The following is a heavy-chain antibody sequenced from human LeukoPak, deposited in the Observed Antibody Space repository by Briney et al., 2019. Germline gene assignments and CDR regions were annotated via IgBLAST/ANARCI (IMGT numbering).Heavy chain of an antibody. Sequence: GASVKVSCKASEGTFSSYAISWVRQAPGQGLEWMGGIIPIFGTANYAQKFQGRVTITADESTSTAYMELSSLRSEDTAVYYCARFSFDIQTGYYYGMDVWGQGTTVTVSS. J-gene: IGHJ6*02. D-gene: IGHD3-9*01. CDR1: EGTFSSYA. V-gene: IGHV1-69*13. CDR3: ARFSFDIQTGYYYGMDV. CDR2: IIPIFGTA.